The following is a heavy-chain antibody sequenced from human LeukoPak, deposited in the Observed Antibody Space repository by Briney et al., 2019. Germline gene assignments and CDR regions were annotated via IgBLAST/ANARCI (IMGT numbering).Heavy chain of an antibody. CDR2: IRSKAYGGTT. V-gene: IGHV3-49*04. J-gene: IGHJ4*02. CDR3: TRAWYSSGCNNFDY. D-gene: IGHD6-19*01. Sequence: PGRSLRLSCTASGFTFCEYAMRWVRQAPGKGVERGGFIRSKAYGGTTEYASSVKSSFPFSRDDSQNIAYLQMNNLNTESTAVYYCTRAWYSSGCNNFDYWGQVTLVSVSS. CDR1: GFTFCEYA.